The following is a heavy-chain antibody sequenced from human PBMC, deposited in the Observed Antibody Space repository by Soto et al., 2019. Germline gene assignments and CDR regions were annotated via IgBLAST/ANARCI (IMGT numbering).Heavy chain of an antibody. CDR1: GFTFSSYS. CDR2: ISSSSSYI. D-gene: IGHD3-3*01. J-gene: IGHJ6*02. CDR3: ASLMVLGAGMGMDV. V-gene: IGHV3-21*01. Sequence: NPGGSLRLSCAASGFTFSSYSMNWVRQAPGKGLEWVSSISSSSSYIYYADSVKGRFTISRDNAKNSLYLQMNSLRAEDTAVYYCASLMVLGAGMGMDVWGQGTTVTVSS.